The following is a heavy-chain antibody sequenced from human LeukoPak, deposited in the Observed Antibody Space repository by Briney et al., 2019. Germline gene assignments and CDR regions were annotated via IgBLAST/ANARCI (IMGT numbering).Heavy chain of an antibody. D-gene: IGHD3-3*01. J-gene: IGHJ3*02. Sequence: PGGSLRLSCAASGFTFSSYSMNWVRQAPGKGLEWVSSISSSSSYIYYADSVKGRFTISRDNAKNSLYLQMNSLRAEDTAVYYCARGLLPELITIFGGPIMGAFDIWGQGTMVTVSS. CDR1: GFTFSSYS. V-gene: IGHV3-21*01. CDR3: ARGLLPELITIFGGPIMGAFDI. CDR2: ISSSSSYI.